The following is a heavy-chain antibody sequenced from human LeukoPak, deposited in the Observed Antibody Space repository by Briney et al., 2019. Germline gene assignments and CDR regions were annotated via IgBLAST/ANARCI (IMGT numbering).Heavy chain of an antibody. Sequence: ASVKVSCKASGGTFSSYAISWVRKAPGQGLEWMGGIIPIFGTANYAQKFQGRVTITADESTSTAYMELSSLRSEDTAVYYCARGGMGIGGYFDYWGQGTLVTVSS. V-gene: IGHV1-69*01. CDR1: GGTFSSYA. J-gene: IGHJ4*02. D-gene: IGHD3-16*01. CDR2: IIPIFGTA. CDR3: ARGGMGIGGYFDY.